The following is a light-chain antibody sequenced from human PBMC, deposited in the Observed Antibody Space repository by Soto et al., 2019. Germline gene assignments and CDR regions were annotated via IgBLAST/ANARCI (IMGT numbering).Light chain of an antibody. CDR2: GAS. Sequence: EIVMTQSPATLSVSPGERATLSCRASQSVSSNLAWYQQKPGQAPRLLIYGASTRATGIPARFSGSGSGTEFTLTINSLQSEDFAVYYCQQYNNWPPLTFGGRTKVEIK. CDR1: QSVSSN. CDR3: QQYNNWPPLT. J-gene: IGKJ4*01. V-gene: IGKV3-15*01.